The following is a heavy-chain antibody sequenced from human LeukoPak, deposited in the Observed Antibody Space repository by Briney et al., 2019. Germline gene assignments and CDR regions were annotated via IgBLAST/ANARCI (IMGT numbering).Heavy chain of an antibody. J-gene: IGHJ4*02. Sequence: PGGSLRLSCAASGFTISSYGMSWVRQAPGKGLGWVSSISGGTTYYADSVKGRFTISRDNSKNIVSLQMNSLRAEDTAVYYCAKSVYGSGNYWGQGTLVTVSS. V-gene: IGHV3-23*01. CDR2: ISGGTT. D-gene: IGHD3-10*01. CDR3: AKSVYGSGNY. CDR1: GFTISSYG.